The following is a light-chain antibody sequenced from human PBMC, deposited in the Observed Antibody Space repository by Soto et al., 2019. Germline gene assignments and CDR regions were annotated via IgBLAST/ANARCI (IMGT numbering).Light chain of an antibody. J-gene: IGLJ1*01. V-gene: IGLV1-44*01. Sequence: QSVLTQPPSASGTPGQRVTISCSGGSSNIGTNAVNWYQQLPGTAPKLLIYNNNKRPSGVPDRFSGSKSATSASLAISGLQSEDEADYYCAAWDDSLNGYVFGTGTKLTVL. CDR2: NNN. CDR3: AAWDDSLNGYV. CDR1: SSNIGTNA.